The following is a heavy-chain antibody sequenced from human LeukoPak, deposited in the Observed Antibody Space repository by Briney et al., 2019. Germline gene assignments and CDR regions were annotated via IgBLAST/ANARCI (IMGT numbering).Heavy chain of an antibody. CDR2: ISSSSSYI. CDR1: GFTFSSYE. V-gene: IGHV3-21*01. CDR3: ARDYGTATTYYYYYYMDV. D-gene: IGHD1-26*01. J-gene: IGHJ6*03. Sequence: GGSLRLSCAASGFTFSSYEMNWVRQAPGKGPEWVSSISSSSSYIYYADSVKGRFTISRDNAKNSLYLQMNSLRAEDTAVYYCARDYGTATTYYYYYYMDVWGKGTTVTISS.